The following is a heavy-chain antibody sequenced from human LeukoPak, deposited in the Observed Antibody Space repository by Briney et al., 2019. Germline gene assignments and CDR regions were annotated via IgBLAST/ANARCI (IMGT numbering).Heavy chain of an antibody. CDR1: GGTFSSYA. J-gene: IGHJ4*02. V-gene: IGHV1-69*13. CDR3: ARAWDYDILTGYYPLFDY. D-gene: IGHD3-9*01. Sequence: AASVKVSCKASGGTFSSYAISWVRQAPGQGLEWMGGIIPIFGTANYAQKFQGRVTITADESTSTAYMELSSLRSEDTAVYYCARAWDYDILTGYYPLFDYWGQGTLVTVSS. CDR2: IIPIFGTA.